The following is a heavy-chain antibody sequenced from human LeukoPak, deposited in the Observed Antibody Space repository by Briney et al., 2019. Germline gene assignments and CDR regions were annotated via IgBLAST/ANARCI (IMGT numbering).Heavy chain of an antibody. CDR2: ISRNSGYI. CDR1: GFTFDDYA. Sequence: PGRSLRLSCAASGFTFDDYAMHWVRHAPGKGLEWVSSISRNSGYIGYADSVKGRFTISRDNAKNSLYLQMNSLRAEDTALYYCAKGVYYDRSGYVDIWGQGTMVTVSS. V-gene: IGHV3-9*01. CDR3: AKGVYYDRSGYVDI. J-gene: IGHJ3*02. D-gene: IGHD3-22*01.